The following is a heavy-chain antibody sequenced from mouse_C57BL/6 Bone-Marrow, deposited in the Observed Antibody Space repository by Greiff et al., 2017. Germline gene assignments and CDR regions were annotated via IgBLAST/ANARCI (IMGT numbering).Heavy chain of an antibody. Sequence: QVQLQQSGAELVKPGASVKLSCKASGYTFTEYTIHWVKQRSGQGLEWIGWFYPGSGSIKYNEKFKDKATLTADKSSSTVYMGLSRLTSEESAVYFCARHGTTVVARYWYFDVWGTGTTVTVSS. J-gene: IGHJ1*03. CDR2: FYPGSGSI. CDR1: GYTFTEYT. D-gene: IGHD1-1*01. CDR3: ARHGTTVVARYWYFDV. V-gene: IGHV1-62-2*01.